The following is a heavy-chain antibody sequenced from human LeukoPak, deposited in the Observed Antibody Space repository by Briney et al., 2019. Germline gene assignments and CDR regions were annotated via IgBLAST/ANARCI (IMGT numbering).Heavy chain of an antibody. V-gene: IGHV3-53*01. CDR1: GLTVSSNY. CDR2: IHTNGNT. Sequence: GGSLRLSCAASGLTVSSNYMTWVRQAPGKGLEWVSIIHTNGNTYYADPVEGRFTISRDNSKNTLYLQMNSLRTEDTAVYYCASSRTAASSNWFDPWGQGILVTVSS. J-gene: IGHJ5*02. D-gene: IGHD6-13*01. CDR3: ASSRTAASSNWFDP.